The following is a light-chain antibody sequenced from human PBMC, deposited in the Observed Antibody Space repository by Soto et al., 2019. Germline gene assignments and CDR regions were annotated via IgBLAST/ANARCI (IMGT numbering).Light chain of an antibody. CDR1: QGVSRK. Sequence: MTQSPFILSASVGDRVTFSCRASQGVSRKLAWYQHKPGQAPRLLISGASTGATGIPARFSGSGSGTEFTLTISSLQSEDCAVYYCQQYYTWPITFGGGTKVDIK. J-gene: IGKJ4*01. CDR2: GAS. V-gene: IGKV3-15*01. CDR3: QQYYTWPIT.